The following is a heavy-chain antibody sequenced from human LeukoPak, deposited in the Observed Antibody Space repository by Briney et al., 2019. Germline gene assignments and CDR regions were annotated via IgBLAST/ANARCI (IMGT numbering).Heavy chain of an antibody. D-gene: IGHD1-26*01. CDR1: GFTFSSFE. V-gene: IGHV3-48*03. Sequence: GGSLRLSCAASGFTFSSFEMNWVRQAPGKGLEWVSYISSSDSTIYYADSVKRRLTISRDNAKNSLYMQMNSLRAEDTAIYYCARETPGATSDSFDYSGHGTLVTVSS. J-gene: IGHJ4*01. CDR2: ISSSDSTI. CDR3: ARETPGATSDSFDY.